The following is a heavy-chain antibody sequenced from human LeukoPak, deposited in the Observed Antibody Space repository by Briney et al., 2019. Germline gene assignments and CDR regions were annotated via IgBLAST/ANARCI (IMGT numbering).Heavy chain of an antibody. V-gene: IGHV1-18*01. D-gene: IGHD3-22*01. J-gene: IGHJ5*02. Sequence: ASVKVSCKASGYTFTSYGISWVRQAPGQGLEWMGWISAYNGNTNYAQKLQGRVTMTTDTSTRTAYMELRSLRSDETAVYHCARDRYYYDSSGYYYWFDPWGQGTLVTVSS. CDR3: ARDRYYYDSSGYYYWFDP. CDR1: GYTFTSYG. CDR2: ISAYNGNT.